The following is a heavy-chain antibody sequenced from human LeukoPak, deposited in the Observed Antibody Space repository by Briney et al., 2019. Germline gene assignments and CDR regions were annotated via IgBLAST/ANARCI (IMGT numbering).Heavy chain of an antibody. CDR3: AKDGRYSYGLFPYYYYYYMDV. D-gene: IGHD5-18*01. V-gene: IGHV3-23*01. J-gene: IGHJ6*03. Sequence: PGGSLRLSCATSGFTFRNYGMAWVRQAPGKGLEWVSSIHTTGGKTYYAESVKGRFTISRDNSKNTLYLQMNSLRAEDTAVYYCAKDGRYSYGLFPYYYYYYMDVWGKGTTVTISS. CDR2: IHTTGGKT. CDR1: GFTFRNYG.